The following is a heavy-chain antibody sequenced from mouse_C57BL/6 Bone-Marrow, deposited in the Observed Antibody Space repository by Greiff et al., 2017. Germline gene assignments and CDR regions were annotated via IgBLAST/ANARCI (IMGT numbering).Heavy chain of an antibody. J-gene: IGHJ3*01. Sequence: EVMLVESGGDLVKPGGSLKLSCAASGFTFSSYGMSWVRQTPDKRLEWVATISSGGSYTSYPDSVKGRYTISRDNAKNTLYLQMSSLKSEDTAMYYCARHGITTVVAPAWFAYWGQGTLVTVSA. D-gene: IGHD1-1*01. CDR1: GFTFSSYG. V-gene: IGHV5-6*02. CDR3: ARHGITTVVAPAWFAY. CDR2: ISSGGSYT.